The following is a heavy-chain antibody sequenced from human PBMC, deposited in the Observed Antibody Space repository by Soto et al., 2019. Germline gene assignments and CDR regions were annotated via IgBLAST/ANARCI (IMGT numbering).Heavy chain of an antibody. V-gene: IGHV4-59*08. D-gene: IGHD4-4*01. J-gene: IGHJ6*02. CDR1: DDSSSNYK. CDR3: VRQGLGRLHGRVDG. CDR2: IDSNGGT. Sequence: SETLSLTCTVSDDSSSNYKWSWIRQPPGRRLEWIGYIDSNGGTSYNPSLQSRVTISIDTSTKQFFLKLSSVTAADTAVYYCVRQGLGRLHGRVDGWGQGTTVPVSS.